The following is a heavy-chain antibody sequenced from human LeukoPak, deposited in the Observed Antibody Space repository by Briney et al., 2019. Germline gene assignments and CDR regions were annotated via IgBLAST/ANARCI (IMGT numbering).Heavy chain of an antibody. V-gene: IGHV4-61*05. CDR2: IYYSGST. J-gene: IGHJ3*02. CDR1: GGSISSSSYY. CDR3: ARETGITGDPTNNPNLRAVGGAFDI. Sequence: PSETLSLTCTVSGGSISSSSYYWSWIRQPPGKGLEWIGYIYYSGSTNYNPSLKSRVTISVDKSKNQFSLKLSSVTAADTAVYYCARETGITGDPTNNPNLRAVGGAFDIWGQGTMVTVSS. D-gene: IGHD1/OR15-1a*01.